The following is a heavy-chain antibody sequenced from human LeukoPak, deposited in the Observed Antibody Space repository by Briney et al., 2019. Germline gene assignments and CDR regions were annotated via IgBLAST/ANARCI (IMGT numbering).Heavy chain of an antibody. Sequence: GGSLRLSCAASGFTFSDYYMSWIRQAPGKGLEWVSYISSSGSTIYYADSVKGRFTISRDNVKNSLYLQMNSLRAEDTAVYYCASGLRFLEWLGAFDIWGQGTMVTVSS. CDR3: ASGLRFLEWLGAFDI. CDR2: ISSSGSTI. J-gene: IGHJ3*02. D-gene: IGHD3-3*01. V-gene: IGHV3-11*04. CDR1: GFTFSDYY.